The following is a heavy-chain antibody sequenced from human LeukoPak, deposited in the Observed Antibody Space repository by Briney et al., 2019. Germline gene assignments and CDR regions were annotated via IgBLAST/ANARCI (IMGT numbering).Heavy chain of an antibody. J-gene: IGHJ4*02. Sequence: PGGSLRLSCAASGFTFSSYAMSWVRQAPGKGLEWVSAISGSGGSTYYADSVKGRFTISRDNSKNTLYLQMNSLRAEDTAVYYCAKARITMVRGVNQYYFDYWGQGTLVTVSS. CDR2: ISGSGGST. D-gene: IGHD3-10*01. CDR1: GFTFSSYA. V-gene: IGHV3-23*01. CDR3: AKARITMVRGVNQYYFDY.